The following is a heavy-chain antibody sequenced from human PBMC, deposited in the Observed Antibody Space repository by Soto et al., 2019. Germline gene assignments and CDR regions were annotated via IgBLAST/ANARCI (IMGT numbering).Heavy chain of an antibody. CDR1: GYTFTSYD. V-gene: IGHV1-8*01. CDR2: MNPFSGNA. J-gene: IGHJ4*02. CDR3: TRGQGNH. Sequence: QVQLVQSGAEVKKPGASVRVSCKASGYTFTSYDIYWVRQATGQGLEWMGLMNPFSGNAVYTQKFQDRVTMTRDTSINTAYMEMSGLRSEDTAVYYCTRGQGNHWGQGSLVTVSS.